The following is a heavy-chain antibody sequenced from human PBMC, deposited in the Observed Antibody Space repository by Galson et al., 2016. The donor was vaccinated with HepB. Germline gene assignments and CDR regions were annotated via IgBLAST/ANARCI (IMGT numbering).Heavy chain of an antibody. CDR1: AGSFSGYF. Sequence: SETLSLTCAVNAGSFSGYFWSWIRQPPGKGLEWIGEINHDGITNFNPSLRSRVTLSADTSKSQFSLNLTSMTAADTAVYYCARGNDFWSGFYTGQRGNWLDPWGQGILVTVSP. J-gene: IGHJ5*02. V-gene: IGHV4-34*01. D-gene: IGHD3-3*01. CDR2: INHDGIT. CDR3: ARGNDFWSGFYTGQRGNWLDP.